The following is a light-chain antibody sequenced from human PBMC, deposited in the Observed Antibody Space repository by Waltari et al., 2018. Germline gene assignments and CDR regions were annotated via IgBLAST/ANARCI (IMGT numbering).Light chain of an antibody. J-gene: IGLJ3*02. CDR2: VNSDGRH. Sequence: QLVLTQSPSASASLEASVKLTCTLSSGHSNNVIAWLQQQPEKGPRYLMKVNSDGRHTKGDEIPDRFSGSSSGAERYLTIPSLQSEDEADYYCQTGGHGTWVFGGGTKLTVL. CDR1: SGHSNNV. V-gene: IGLV4-69*01. CDR3: QTGGHGTWV.